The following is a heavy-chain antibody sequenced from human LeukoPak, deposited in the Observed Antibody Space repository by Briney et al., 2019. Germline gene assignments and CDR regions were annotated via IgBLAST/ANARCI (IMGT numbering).Heavy chain of an antibody. J-gene: IGHJ4*02. D-gene: IGHD6-6*01. CDR2: ISSSSSYI. CDR1: GFTFSSYS. V-gene: IGHV3-21*04. CDR3: ARHRSSWLIDY. Sequence: GGSLRLSCAASGFTFSSYSMNWVRQAPGKGLEWVSSISSSSSYIYYADSVRGRFTISRDNSKNTLYLQMNSLRAEDTAVYYCARHRSSWLIDYWGQGTLVTVSS.